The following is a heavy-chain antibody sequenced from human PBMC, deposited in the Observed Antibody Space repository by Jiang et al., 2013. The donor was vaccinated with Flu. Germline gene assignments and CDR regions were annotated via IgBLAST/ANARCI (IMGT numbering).Heavy chain of an antibody. D-gene: IGHD2-15*01. CDR2: IYPGDSDT. J-gene: IGHJ4*02. CDR3: ARLRSGMVDPFDY. Sequence: RQMPGKGLEWMGIIYPGDSDTRYSPSFQGQVTISADKSISTAYLQWSSLKASDTAMYYCARLRSGMVDPFDYWGQGTLVTVSS. V-gene: IGHV5-51*01.